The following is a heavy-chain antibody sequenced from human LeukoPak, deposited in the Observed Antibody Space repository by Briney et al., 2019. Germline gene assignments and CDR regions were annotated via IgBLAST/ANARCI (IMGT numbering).Heavy chain of an antibody. CDR2: LSHDGSTK. J-gene: IGHJ3*02. D-gene: IGHD1-26*01. CDR1: GFTFGGFT. CDR3: ARDPSYYTGSGFDI. Sequence: GGSLRLSCAASGFTFGGFTMHWVRQAPGKGLEWVAVLSHDGSTKYYADSVRGRFTISRDNSKNTLYVQLNSLRVEDTAMYYCARDPSYYTGSGFDIWGQGTMVSVSS. V-gene: IGHV3-30-3*01.